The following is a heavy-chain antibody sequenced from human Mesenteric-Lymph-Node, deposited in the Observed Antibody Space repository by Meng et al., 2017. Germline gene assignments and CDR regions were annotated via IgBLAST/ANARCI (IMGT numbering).Heavy chain of an antibody. Sequence: GQLVESGGGVVQPGRSLRLSCAASGFAFSSYGMHWVRQAPGKGLEWVALISHDGSNKYYADSVKGRFTVSRDNSKNTLYLQMNSQTTEDTAVYYCAGGYSYGDYWGQGTLVTVSS. CDR3: AGGYSYGDY. J-gene: IGHJ4*02. V-gene: IGHV3-30*03. D-gene: IGHD5-18*01. CDR1: GFAFSSYG. CDR2: ISHDGSNK.